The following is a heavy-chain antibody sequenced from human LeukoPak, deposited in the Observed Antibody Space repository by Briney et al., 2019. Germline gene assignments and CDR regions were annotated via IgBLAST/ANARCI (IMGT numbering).Heavy chain of an antibody. V-gene: IGHV3-74*01. D-gene: IGHD2-2*02. CDR3: AKGGYCSSTSCYTQVWDFDY. J-gene: IGHJ4*02. CDR2: IKTDGSRT. Sequence: GGSLRLSCAASGFTFSSYWMHWVRQAPGKGLVWVSRIKTDGSRTSYADSVKGRFTISRDNSKNTLWLQMNSLRAEDTAVYYCAKGGYCSSTSCYTQVWDFDYWGQGTLVTVSS. CDR1: GFTFSSYW.